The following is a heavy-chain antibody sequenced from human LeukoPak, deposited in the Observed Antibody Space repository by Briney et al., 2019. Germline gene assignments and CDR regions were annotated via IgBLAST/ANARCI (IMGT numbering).Heavy chain of an antibody. J-gene: IGHJ3*01. V-gene: IGHV3-23*01. CDR3: AAELYGVYTDCCTFHL. D-gene: IGHD4-17*01. CDR2: ISESGSGT. Sequence: GGSLRLSCAASGFTFSNYAMNWVRQAPGKGLEWVSVISESGSGTYYAESVKGRFTISRDNSGNTLFLQINSLRAEDTAVYYCAAELYGVYTDCCTFHLWGQGTLVTVSS. CDR1: GFTFSNYA.